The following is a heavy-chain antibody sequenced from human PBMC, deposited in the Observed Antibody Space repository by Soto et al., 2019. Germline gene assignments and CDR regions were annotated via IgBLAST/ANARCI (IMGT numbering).Heavy chain of an antibody. V-gene: IGHV3-30-3*01. Sequence: GGSLRLSCAASGFTFSSYAMHWVRQAPGKGLEWVAVISYDGSNKYYADSVKGRFTISRDNSKNTLYLQMNSLRAEDTAVYYCAREPLDYYGSGRGMAVWGQGTTVTVSS. CDR1: GFTFSSYA. J-gene: IGHJ6*02. CDR3: AREPLDYYGSGRGMAV. CDR2: ISYDGSNK. D-gene: IGHD3-10*01.